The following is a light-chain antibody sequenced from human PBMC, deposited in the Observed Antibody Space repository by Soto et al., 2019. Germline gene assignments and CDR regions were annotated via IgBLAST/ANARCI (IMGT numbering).Light chain of an antibody. Sequence: QSALTQPASVSGSPGQSITISCTGTSSDVGRYDFVSWYRHYPGRAPKLIIYDVTDRPSGVSNRFSGSKSGNTASLTISGLQAEDEADYYCTSYTSRPIPFVFGTGTKLTVL. V-gene: IGLV2-14*03. CDR1: SSDVGRYDF. CDR3: TSYTSRPIPFV. CDR2: DVT. J-gene: IGLJ1*01.